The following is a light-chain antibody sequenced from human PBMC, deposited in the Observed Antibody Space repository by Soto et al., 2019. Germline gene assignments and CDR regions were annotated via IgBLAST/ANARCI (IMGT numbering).Light chain of an antibody. CDR1: QSLLYSSNNKNY. V-gene: IGKV4-1*01. CDR2: WAS. J-gene: IGKJ4*01. Sequence: DIVMTQSPDSLAVSLGERATINCKSSQSLLYSSNNKNYLAWYQQKPGQPPKLLIYWASTRESGVPDRFSGSGSGTDFTLTISSLQAEDVAVYYCQQFYSTPPALTFGGGTKVEIK. CDR3: QQFYSTPPALT.